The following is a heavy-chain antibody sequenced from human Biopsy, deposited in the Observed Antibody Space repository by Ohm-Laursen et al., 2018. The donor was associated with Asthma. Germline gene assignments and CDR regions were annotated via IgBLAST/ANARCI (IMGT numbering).Heavy chain of an antibody. Sequence: SLRLSCAASGFTFSSYGMYWVRQAPGKGLEWVAVISYDGSNKYYADSVKGRFTISRDNSKNTLYLQMNRLRAEDTAVYYCAKDTEGRYDFWSGLSYNYYGMDVWGQGTTVTVSS. D-gene: IGHD3-3*01. CDR3: AKDTEGRYDFWSGLSYNYYGMDV. J-gene: IGHJ6*02. V-gene: IGHV3-30*18. CDR1: GFTFSSYG. CDR2: ISYDGSNK.